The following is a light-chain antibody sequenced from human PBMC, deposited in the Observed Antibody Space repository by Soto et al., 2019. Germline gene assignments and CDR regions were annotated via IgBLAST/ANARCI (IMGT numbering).Light chain of an antibody. CDR3: QQYGSSGT. Sequence: IVLTQSPGTLSLSPGERATVSCRASQSVSSSYLAWYQQKPGQAPRLLIYGASNRATGIPDRFSGSGSGTDFTLTISRLEPEDFAVYYCQQYGSSGTFGQGTKVDIK. V-gene: IGKV3-20*01. CDR2: GAS. J-gene: IGKJ1*01. CDR1: QSVSSSY.